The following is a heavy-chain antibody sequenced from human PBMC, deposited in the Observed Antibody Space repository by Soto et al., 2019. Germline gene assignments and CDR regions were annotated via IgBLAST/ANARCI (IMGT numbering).Heavy chain of an antibody. D-gene: IGHD5-18*01. Sequence: QVQLVESGGGVVQPGRSLRLSCAASGFTFSSYGMHWVRQAPGKGLEWVAVISYDGSNKYYADSVKGRFTISRDNSKNTLYLQMNSLRAEDTAVYYCAKDKRNADTAMVNYYGMDVWGQGTTVTVSS. CDR1: GFTFSSYG. CDR3: AKDKRNADTAMVNYYGMDV. V-gene: IGHV3-30*18. J-gene: IGHJ6*02. CDR2: ISYDGSNK.